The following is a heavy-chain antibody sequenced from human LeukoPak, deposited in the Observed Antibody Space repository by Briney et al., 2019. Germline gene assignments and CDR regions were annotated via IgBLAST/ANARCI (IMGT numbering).Heavy chain of an antibody. Sequence: GGSLRLSCAASGFIFSSYALSWVRQAPGKGLEWVSGISGGGGGTDYADSVKGRFTISRDNSKNTLYLQMNSLRAEDTAVYYCAKTRGITKGAFDIWGQGTMATVSS. D-gene: IGHD3-10*01. CDR3: AKTRGITKGAFDI. CDR2: ISGGGGGT. CDR1: GFIFSSYA. V-gene: IGHV3-23*01. J-gene: IGHJ3*02.